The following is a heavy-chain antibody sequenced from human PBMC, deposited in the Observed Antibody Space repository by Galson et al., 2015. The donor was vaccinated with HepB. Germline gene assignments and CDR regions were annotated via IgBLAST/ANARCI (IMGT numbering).Heavy chain of an antibody. V-gene: IGHV3-15*01. J-gene: IGHJ5*02. CDR3: TPLYRLDP. Sequence: SLRLSCAASGFTSNNFWVHWVRQAPGKGPEWVGRIRRKNDRRTSVYAAPLQGRFIMSRDESQHMFYLQMNSLRTDDSAVYYCTPLYRLDPWGQGTLVAVSS. D-gene: IGHD2-8*01. CDR1: GFTSNNFW. CDR2: IRRKNDRRTS.